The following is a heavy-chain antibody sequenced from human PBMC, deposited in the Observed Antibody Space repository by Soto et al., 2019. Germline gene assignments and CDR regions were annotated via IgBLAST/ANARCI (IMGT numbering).Heavy chain of an antibody. D-gene: IGHD2-8*01. V-gene: IGHV3-48*03. CDR2: ISSSGSTI. CDR1: GFTFSSYE. J-gene: IGHJ6*02. CDR3: ARDRITNGADYGMDV. Sequence: LRLSCAASGFTFSSYEMNWVRQAPGKGLEWVSYISSSGSTIYYADSVKGRFTISRDNAKNSLYLQMNSLRAEDTAVYYCARDRITNGADYGMDVWGQGTTVTVSS.